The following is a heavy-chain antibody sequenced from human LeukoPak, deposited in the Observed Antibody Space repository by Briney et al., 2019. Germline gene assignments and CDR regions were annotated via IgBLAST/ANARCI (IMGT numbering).Heavy chain of an antibody. CDR3: AKVPLSSYGAHPGDY. V-gene: IGHV3-53*01. Sequence: GGSLRLSCAASGFTVSSNYMSWVRQAPGKGLEWVSVIYSGGSTYYADSVKGRFTISRDNSKNTLYLQMNSLRAEDTAVYYCAKVPLSSYGAHPGDYWGQGTLVTVSS. CDR2: IYSGGST. CDR1: GFTVSSNY. J-gene: IGHJ4*02. D-gene: IGHD4-17*01.